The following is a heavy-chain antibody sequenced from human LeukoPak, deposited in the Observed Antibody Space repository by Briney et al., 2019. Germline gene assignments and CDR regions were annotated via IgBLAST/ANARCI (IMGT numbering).Heavy chain of an antibody. Sequence: ASVKVSCKASGGTFSSYAISWVRQAPGQGLEWMGWISGYNGNTNYAQKLQGRVTMTTDTSTSTAYMELRSLRSDDTAVYYCARDIIVGATPDYWGQGTLVTVSS. D-gene: IGHD1-26*01. V-gene: IGHV1-18*01. CDR2: ISGYNGNT. CDR3: ARDIIVGATPDY. CDR1: GGTFSSYA. J-gene: IGHJ4*02.